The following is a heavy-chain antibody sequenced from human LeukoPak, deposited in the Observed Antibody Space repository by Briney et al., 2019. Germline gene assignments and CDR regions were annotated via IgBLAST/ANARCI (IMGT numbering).Heavy chain of an antibody. Sequence: GGSLRLSCAASGFTFSNHGMNWVRQAPGKGLEWVSAISPSGDITSYADSVKGRFTISRDNAKNSLYLQMNSLRAEDTAVYYCARADDSSSGYFDYWGEGTLVTVS. CDR3: ARADDSSSGYFDY. D-gene: IGHD6-6*01. CDR1: GFTFSNHG. CDR2: ISPSGDIT. J-gene: IGHJ4*02. V-gene: IGHV3-21*01.